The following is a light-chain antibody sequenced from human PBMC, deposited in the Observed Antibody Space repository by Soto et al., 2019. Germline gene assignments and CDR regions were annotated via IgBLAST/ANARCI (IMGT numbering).Light chain of an antibody. V-gene: IGLV2-14*01. CDR1: SSDVGGYNY. J-gene: IGLJ1*01. Sequence: QSALTQPASVSGSPGQSITISCTGTSSDVGGYNYVSWYQQHPGKAPKLMIYEVSNRPSGVSNRFSGSKSGNTASLTISGLQAEDEADYYCSSYTSSSTSGGVFGTGTKVTV. CDR2: EVS. CDR3: SSYTSSSTSGGV.